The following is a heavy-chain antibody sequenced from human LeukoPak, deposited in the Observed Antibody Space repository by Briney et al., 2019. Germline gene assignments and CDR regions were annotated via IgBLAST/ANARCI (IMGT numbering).Heavy chain of an antibody. Sequence: APVKVSCKVSGYTLTELSMHWVRQAPGKGLEWMGGFDPEDGETIYAQKFQGRVTMTEDTSTDTAYMELSSLRSEDTAVYYCSARGYSAKGYFDYWGQGTLVTVSS. J-gene: IGHJ4*02. D-gene: IGHD5-12*01. CDR3: SARGYSAKGYFDY. V-gene: IGHV1-24*01. CDR1: GYTLTELS. CDR2: FDPEDGET.